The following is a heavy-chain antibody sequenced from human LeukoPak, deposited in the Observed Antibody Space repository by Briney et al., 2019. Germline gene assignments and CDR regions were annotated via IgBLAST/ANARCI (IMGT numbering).Heavy chain of an antibody. J-gene: IGHJ4*02. D-gene: IGHD1-26*01. Sequence: ASVKVSCKASGYTFTSYDINWVRQANGQGLEWMGWMNPNSGNTGYAQKFQGRVTMTRNTSISTAYMELSSLRSEDTAVYYCARGGAYGLSIPLDYWGQGTLVTVSS. CDR1: GYTFTSYD. CDR2: MNPNSGNT. V-gene: IGHV1-8*01. CDR3: ARGGAYGLSIPLDY.